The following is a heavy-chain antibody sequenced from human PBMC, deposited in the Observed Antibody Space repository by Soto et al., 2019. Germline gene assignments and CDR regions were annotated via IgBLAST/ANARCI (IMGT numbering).Heavy chain of an antibody. V-gene: IGHV4-39*01. CDR2: IYYSGST. CDR1: GGSISSSSYY. J-gene: IGHJ4*02. D-gene: IGHD6-19*01. CDR3: ATGPELFPEQWLVPRVDY. Sequence: SETLSLTCTVSGGSISSSSYYWGWIRQPPGKGLEWIGSIYYSGSTYYNPSLKSRVTISVDTSKNQFSLKLSSVTAADTAVYYCATGPELFPEQWLVPRVDYWGQGTLVTVSS.